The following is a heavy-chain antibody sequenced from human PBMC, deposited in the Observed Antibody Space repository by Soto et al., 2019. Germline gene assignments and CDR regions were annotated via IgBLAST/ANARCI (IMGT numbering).Heavy chain of an antibody. V-gene: IGHV3-48*02. CDR2: INRNNGVV. J-gene: IGHJ4*02. D-gene: IGHD3-3*01. CDR1: GFTFSGYN. Sequence: EVQLVESGGGLGQPGGSLRLSCAASGFTFSGYNMNWVRQAPGRGLEWVSYINRNNGVVSYADSVKGRFTISRDNAKNSMSLQMNSLRDEGTAVYYCAREGKTAFGDVLGPFDYWGQGILVTVSS. CDR3: AREGKTAFGDVLGPFDY.